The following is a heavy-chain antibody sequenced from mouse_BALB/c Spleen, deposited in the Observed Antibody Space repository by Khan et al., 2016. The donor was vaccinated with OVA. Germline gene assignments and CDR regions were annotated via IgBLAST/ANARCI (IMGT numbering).Heavy chain of an antibody. CDR2: IDPASGNT. V-gene: IGHV14-3*02. CDR1: GFNIKDNY. J-gene: IGHJ2*01. Sequence: EVQLQESGAELVKPGASVQLSCTASGFNIKDNYMHWVQQPPEQGLEWIGRIDPASGNTKYDPQISGKATITADTSSNTSLLQLSSLTSEDTSVYYWARIDAWGQGTTLTASS. CDR3: ARIDA.